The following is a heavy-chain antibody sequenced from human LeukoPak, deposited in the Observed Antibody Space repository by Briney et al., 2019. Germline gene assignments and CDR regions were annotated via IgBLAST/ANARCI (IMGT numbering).Heavy chain of an antibody. J-gene: IGHJ3*01. CDR3: ARAYSGNFYEAFDF. CDR1: RFTFSTHG. CDR2: ISYHGSNK. V-gene: IGHV3-30-3*01. D-gene: IGHD1-26*01. Sequence: GGSLRLSCAASRFTFSTHGMHWVRQAPGKGLEWVAVISYHGSNKHYADSVKGRFTISRDNSKNSLYLQMHSLRPEDTAVYYCARAYSGNFYEAFDFWGQGTMVTVSS.